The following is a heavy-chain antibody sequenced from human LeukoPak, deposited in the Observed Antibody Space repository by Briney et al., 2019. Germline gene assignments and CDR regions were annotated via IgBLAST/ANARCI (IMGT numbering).Heavy chain of an antibody. V-gene: IGHV4-59*01. CDR2: IYYSGST. Sequence: SETLSLTCTVSGGSISSYYWSWIRQPPGKGLEWIGYIYYSGSTNYNPSLKSRVIISVDTSKNQFSLKLSSVTAADTAVYYCARARTITGYFDYWGQGTLVTVSS. J-gene: IGHJ4*02. CDR1: GGSISSYY. D-gene: IGHD5-24*01. CDR3: ARARTITGYFDY.